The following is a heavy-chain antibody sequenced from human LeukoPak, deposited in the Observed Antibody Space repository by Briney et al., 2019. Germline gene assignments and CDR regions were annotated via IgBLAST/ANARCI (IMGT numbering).Heavy chain of an antibody. Sequence: SQTLSLTCTVSGGSISSGGYYWSWIRQHPGKGLEWIGYIYYSGSTYYNPSLKSRVTISVDTSKNQFSLKLSSVTAADTAVYYCARDRLRFLEWSYVPDYYGMDVWGQGTTVTVSS. D-gene: IGHD3-3*01. J-gene: IGHJ6*02. CDR3: ARDRLRFLEWSYVPDYYGMDV. V-gene: IGHV4-31*03. CDR1: GGSISSGGYY. CDR2: IYYSGST.